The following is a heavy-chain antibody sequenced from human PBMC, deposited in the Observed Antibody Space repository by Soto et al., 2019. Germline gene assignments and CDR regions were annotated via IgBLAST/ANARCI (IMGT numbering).Heavy chain of an antibody. Sequence: QVQLVQSGAEVKKPGSSVKVSCKASGGTSRSLSITWVRQAPGQGLEWMGGITPLFGIPNYPQKFQGRLTITADKTKGNGYLELSSLKSEDTAVYYCARDTHSAGGWFDTWGRGTLVTVSS. V-gene: IGHV1-69*17. CDR3: ARDTHSAGGWFDT. CDR2: ITPLFGIP. CDR1: GGTSRSLS. D-gene: IGHD2-15*01. J-gene: IGHJ5*02.